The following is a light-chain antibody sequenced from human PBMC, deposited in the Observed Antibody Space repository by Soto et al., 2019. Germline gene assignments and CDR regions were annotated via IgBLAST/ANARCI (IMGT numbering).Light chain of an antibody. J-gene: IGKJ1*01. CDR1: QGISSY. CDR3: QQLNSYPKT. V-gene: IGKV1-9*01. Sequence: IQLTQSPSSLSASVGDRVTITCRASQGISSYLAWYQQKPGKAPKLLIYAASTLQSGVPSRFSGSGSGTDFTLTISGLQPEELATYYCQQLNSYPKTFGQGTKVEIK. CDR2: AAS.